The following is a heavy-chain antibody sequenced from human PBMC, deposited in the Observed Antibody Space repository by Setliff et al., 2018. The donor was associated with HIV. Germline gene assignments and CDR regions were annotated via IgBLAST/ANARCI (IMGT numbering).Heavy chain of an antibody. CDR3: ATVRTAGSLFY. CDR1: GFSFSLYA. D-gene: IGHD6-13*01. CDR2: ISSSSSTI. V-gene: IGHV3-48*01. Sequence: GGSLRLSCKATGFSFSLYAMSWVRQAPGKGLEWVSYISSSSSTIYYADSVKGRFTISRDNAKNSLYLQMNSLRAEDTAVYYCATVRTAGSLFYWGQGTLVTVSS. J-gene: IGHJ4*02.